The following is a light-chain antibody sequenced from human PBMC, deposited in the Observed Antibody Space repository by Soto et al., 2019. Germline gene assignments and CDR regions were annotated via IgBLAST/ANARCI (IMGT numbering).Light chain of an antibody. CDR3: QQYNNWPPYT. Sequence: EIVMTQSPATLSVSPGERATLSCRASQSVSSNLAWYQQKTGQAPRLLIYGASTRATGIPDRFSGSGSGTEFTLTISSLQSEDFAVYYCQQYNNWPPYTLGQGTKLEIK. V-gene: IGKV3-15*01. CDR1: QSVSSN. CDR2: GAS. J-gene: IGKJ2*01.